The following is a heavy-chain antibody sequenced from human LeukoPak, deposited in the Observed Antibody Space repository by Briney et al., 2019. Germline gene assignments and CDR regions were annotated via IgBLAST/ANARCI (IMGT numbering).Heavy chain of an antibody. CDR1: GFNFSSYG. Sequence: PGKSLRLSCAASGFNFSSYGMNWVRQAPGKGLEWVAVTWYDGSNKYYADSVRSRITISRDNSKNTLYLQMNSLRAEDTAEYYFARARNAVVTAIDYWGQGTLVTVSS. D-gene: IGHD4-23*01. V-gene: IGHV3-33*01. J-gene: IGHJ4*02. CDR3: ARARNAVVTAIDY. CDR2: TWYDGSNK.